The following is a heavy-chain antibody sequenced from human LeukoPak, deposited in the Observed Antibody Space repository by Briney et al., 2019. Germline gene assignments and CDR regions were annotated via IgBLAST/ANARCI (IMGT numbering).Heavy chain of an antibody. CDR1: GGSVSAHY. J-gene: IGHJ4*02. CDR2: INHGGTT. CDR3: ARARGVRGGNFDY. D-gene: IGHD3-10*01. Sequence: PSETLSLTCAVYGGSVSAHYWSWIRQPPGKGLEWIGEINHGGTTNYSPSLKSRVTISVDTSKNQFSLKLSSVTAADTAVYYCARARGVRGGNFDYWGQGTLVTVSS. V-gene: IGHV4-34*01.